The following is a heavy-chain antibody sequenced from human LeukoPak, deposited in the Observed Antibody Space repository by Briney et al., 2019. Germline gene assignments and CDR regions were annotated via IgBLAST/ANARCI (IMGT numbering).Heavy chain of an antibody. CDR2: IYHSGST. Sequence: SETLSLTCTDSGGSISSGGYYWSWIRQPPGKGLEWIGYIYHSGSTYYNPSLKSRVTISVDRSKNQFSLKLSSVTAADTAVYYCARERRQLVEDYWGQGTLVTVSS. J-gene: IGHJ4*02. D-gene: IGHD6-6*01. V-gene: IGHV4-30-2*01. CDR1: GGSISSGGYY. CDR3: ARERRQLVEDY.